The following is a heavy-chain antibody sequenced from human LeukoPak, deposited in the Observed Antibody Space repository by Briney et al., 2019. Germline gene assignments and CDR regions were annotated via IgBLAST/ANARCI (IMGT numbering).Heavy chain of an antibody. CDR1: GGSISSYY. V-gene: IGHV4-59*01. Sequence: SETLSLTCTVSGGSISSYYWSWIRQPPGKGLEWIGYIYYSGSTNYNPSLKSRVTISVDTSKNQFSLKLSSVTAADTAVYYCVRDVGFYYDSSGYYDYWGQGTLVTVSS. CDR2: IYYSGST. D-gene: IGHD3-22*01. J-gene: IGHJ4*02. CDR3: VRDVGFYYDSSGYYDY.